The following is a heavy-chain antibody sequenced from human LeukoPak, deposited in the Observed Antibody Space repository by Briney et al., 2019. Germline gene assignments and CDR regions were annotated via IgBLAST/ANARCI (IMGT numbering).Heavy chain of an antibody. J-gene: IGHJ4*02. Sequence: GESLKISCQGFGYRFNSNWIGGVRQLPGKGLEWMEVIYSSDSVNKYNPSFQGHVTISADKSIRTSYLQWSSMKASDTAMYYFASLSEDLEAHFDFWGQGTPVTVSS. CDR2: IYSSDSVN. D-gene: IGHD1-1*01. CDR1: GYRFNSNW. V-gene: IGHV5-51*01. CDR3: ASLSEDLEAHFDF.